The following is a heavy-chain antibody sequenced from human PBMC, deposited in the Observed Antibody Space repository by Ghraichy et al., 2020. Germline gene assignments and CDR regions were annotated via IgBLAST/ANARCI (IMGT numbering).Heavy chain of an antibody. J-gene: IGHJ5*02. V-gene: IGHV4-59*01. Sequence: SETLSLTCTVSGGSISNYYWSWIRQPPGKGLEWIGYVYYIGSTNYNPSLKSRVSMSVDTSKSQFSLKLSSVTAADTAVYYCARDLGFCSSASCYAWFDPWGQGTLVTVSS. D-gene: IGHD2-2*01. CDR3: ARDLGFCSSASCYAWFDP. CDR1: GGSISNYY. CDR2: VYYIGST.